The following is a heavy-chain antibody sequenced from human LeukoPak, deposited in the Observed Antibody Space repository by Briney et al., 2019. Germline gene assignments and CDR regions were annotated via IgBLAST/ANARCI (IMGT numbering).Heavy chain of an antibody. D-gene: IGHD4-11*01. Sequence: PSETLSLTCTVSGGSISSHYLSWIRQPPGKGLEWIGYIYYSGSTNYNPSLKSRVTISVDTSKNQFSLKLSSVTAADTAVYYCARETRNYDYWFDPWGQGTLVTVSS. J-gene: IGHJ5*02. V-gene: IGHV4-59*11. CDR3: ARETRNYDYWFDP. CDR1: GGSISSHY. CDR2: IYYSGST.